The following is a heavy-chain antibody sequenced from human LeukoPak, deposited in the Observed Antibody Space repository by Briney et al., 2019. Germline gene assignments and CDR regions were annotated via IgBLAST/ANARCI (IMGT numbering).Heavy chain of an antibody. J-gene: IGHJ4*02. CDR2: IHHNGSPEINQSGNR. D-gene: IGHD3-22*01. Sequence: SETLSLTCAVNGESFSGYYWSWIRQAPGKGLEWIGEIHHNGSPEINQSGNRNYNPSLKSRVTISVDTSKNQFSLRLTSVTAADTDVYYCARDNYDTSFDYWSQGILVTVSS. CDR3: ARDNYDTSFDY. V-gene: IGHV4-34*01. CDR1: GESFSGYY.